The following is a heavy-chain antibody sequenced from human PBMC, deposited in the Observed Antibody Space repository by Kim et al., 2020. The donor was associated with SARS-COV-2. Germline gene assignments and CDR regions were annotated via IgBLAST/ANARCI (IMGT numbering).Heavy chain of an antibody. CDR1: GFTFSDHY. D-gene: IGHD1-26*01. V-gene: IGHV3-72*01. J-gene: IGHJ4*02. Sequence: GGSLRLSCVASGFTFSDHYMDWVRQAPGKGLEWVGRSRNKVNTYTTEYAASVKGRFTISRDASKNLLFLQINSLKTEDTAVYYCARGGAEGNYYVPWHYWGQGTLVTVSS. CDR2: SRNKVNTYTT. CDR3: ARGGAEGNYYVPWHY.